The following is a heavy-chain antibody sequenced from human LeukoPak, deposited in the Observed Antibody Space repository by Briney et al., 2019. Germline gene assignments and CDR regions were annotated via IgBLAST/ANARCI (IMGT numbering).Heavy chain of an antibody. Sequence: GGSLRLSCAASGFTFSSYAMSWVRQAPGKGLEWVSAISGSGGSTYYADSVKGRFTISRDNSKNTLYLQMNSLRAEDTAVYYCAKDTYYYGSGSYQADRFFDYWGQGTLVTVSS. V-gene: IGHV3-23*01. J-gene: IGHJ4*02. D-gene: IGHD3-10*01. CDR1: GFTFSSYA. CDR2: ISGSGGST. CDR3: AKDTYYYGSGSYQADRFFDY.